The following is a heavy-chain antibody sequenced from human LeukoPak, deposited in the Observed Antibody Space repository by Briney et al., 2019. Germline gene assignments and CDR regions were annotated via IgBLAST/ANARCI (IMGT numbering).Heavy chain of an antibody. J-gene: IGHJ5*02. Sequence: SETLSLTCTVSGGSISSYYWSWIRQPPGKGLEWIGYIYYSGSTNYNPSLKSRVTISVDTSKNQFSLKLSSVTAADTAVYYCARDRRSEFGELWFDPWGQGTLVTVSS. V-gene: IGHV4-59*12. CDR1: GGSISSYY. CDR3: ARDRRSEFGELWFDP. D-gene: IGHD3-10*01. CDR2: IYYSGST.